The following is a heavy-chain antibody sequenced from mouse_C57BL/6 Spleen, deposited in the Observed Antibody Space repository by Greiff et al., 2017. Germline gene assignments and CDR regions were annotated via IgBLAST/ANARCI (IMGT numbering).Heavy chain of an antibody. CDR2: IYPGNSDT. J-gene: IGHJ2*01. CDR3: SSDSDGGIATRGFDY. V-gene: IGHV1-5*01. Sequence: EVQLQESGTVLARPGASVKMSCKTSGYTFTSYWMHWVKQRPGQGLEWIGAIYPGNSDTSYNQKFKGKAKLTAVTSASTAYMELSSLTNDDAAVYYWSSDSDGGIATRGFDYWGQGTTLTVSS. CDR1: GYTFTSYW. D-gene: IGHD3-3*01.